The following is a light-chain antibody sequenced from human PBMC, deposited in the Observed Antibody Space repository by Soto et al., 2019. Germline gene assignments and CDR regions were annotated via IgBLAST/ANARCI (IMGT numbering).Light chain of an antibody. Sequence: QSALTQPASVSGSPGQSITISCTGTSSDVGGYNYVSWYQQHPGKAPKLMIYDVSNRPSGVSNRFSGSKSGTTASLTISGLQAEEEADYYCSSYTRSSTLVVFGGGTKLTVL. CDR2: DVS. V-gene: IGLV2-14*01. J-gene: IGLJ2*01. CDR1: SSDVGGYNY. CDR3: SSYTRSSTLVV.